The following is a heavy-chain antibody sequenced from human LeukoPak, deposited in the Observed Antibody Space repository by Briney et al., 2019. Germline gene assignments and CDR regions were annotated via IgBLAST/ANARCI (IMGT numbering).Heavy chain of an antibody. CDR2: VGNKASSYAT. J-gene: IGHJ4*02. CDR3: AKHGYCSGISCSFDF. V-gene: IGHV3-73*01. Sequence: GGSLRLSCAASGFTFSGSTMHWVRQASGKGLEWVGRVGNKASSYATAYAASVKGRFTISRDDSKNTAYLQMNSLKTEDTAVYYCAKHGYCSGISCSFDFWGQGTLVTVSS. CDR1: GFTFSGST. D-gene: IGHD2-2*03.